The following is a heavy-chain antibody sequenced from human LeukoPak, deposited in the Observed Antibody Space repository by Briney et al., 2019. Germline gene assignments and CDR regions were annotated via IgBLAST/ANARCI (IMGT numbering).Heavy chain of an antibody. J-gene: IGHJ4*02. CDR1: GGSISSYY. CDR3: ARGLPKDYVRGSYRYTHFDY. V-gene: IGHV4-59*01. D-gene: IGHD3-16*02. Sequence: SETLSLTCTVSGGSISSYYWSWIRQPPGKGLEWIGYIYYSGSTNYNPSLKSRVTISVDTSKNQFSLKLSSVTAADTAVYYCARGLPKDYVRGSYRYTHFDYWGQGTLVTVSS. CDR2: IYYSGST.